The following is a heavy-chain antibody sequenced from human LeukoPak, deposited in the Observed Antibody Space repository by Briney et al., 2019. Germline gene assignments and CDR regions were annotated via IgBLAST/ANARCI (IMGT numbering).Heavy chain of an antibody. J-gene: IGHJ4*02. CDR2: ISAYNGNT. CDR3: ARDSLLGSGSYLSPPHDY. D-gene: IGHD3-10*02. V-gene: IGHV1-18*01. CDR1: GYTFTSYG. Sequence: ASVKVSCKASGYTFTSYGISWVRQAPGQGLEWMGWISAYNGNTNYAQKLQGRVTMTTDTSTSTAYMELRSLRSDDTAVYYCARDSLLGSGSYLSPPHDYWGQGTLVTVSS.